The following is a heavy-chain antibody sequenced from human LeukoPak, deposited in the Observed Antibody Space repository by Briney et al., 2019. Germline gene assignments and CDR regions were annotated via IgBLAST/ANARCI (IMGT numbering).Heavy chain of an antibody. D-gene: IGHD6-6*01. CDR2: IIPIFGTA. CDR3: ARGPIAARPDNWFDP. CDR1: GGTFSSYA. V-gene: IGHV1-69*05. J-gene: IGHJ5*02. Sequence: SVKVSCKASGGTFSSYAISWVRQAPGQGLEWMGRIIPIFGTANYAQKFQGRVTITTDESTSTAYMELSSLRPEDTAVYYCARGPIAARPDNWFDPWGRGTLVTVSS.